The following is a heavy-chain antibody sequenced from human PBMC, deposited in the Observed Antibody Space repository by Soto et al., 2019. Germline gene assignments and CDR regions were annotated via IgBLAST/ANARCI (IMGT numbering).Heavy chain of an antibody. CDR3: TRHERTTVMYYYYGMVV. Sequence: SETLSLTCTVSGGSISSSSYYWGWIRQPPGKGLEWIGSIYYSGSTYYNPSLKSRVTISVDTSKNQFSLKLSSVTAADTAVYYCTRHERTTVMYYYYGMVVWGQGTTVTVSS. CDR2: IYYSGST. D-gene: IGHD4-4*01. J-gene: IGHJ6*02. V-gene: IGHV4-39*01. CDR1: GGSISSSSYY.